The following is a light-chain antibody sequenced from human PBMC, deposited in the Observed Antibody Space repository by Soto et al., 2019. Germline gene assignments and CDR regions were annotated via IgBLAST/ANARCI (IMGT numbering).Light chain of an antibody. CDR2: GAS. J-gene: IGKJ1*01. Sequence: DTVLTQSPGTLSLSPGERATLSCRASQSVSSSYLAWYQQKPGQAPRLLIYGASSRATGIPDRFSGSGSGTDFTLTISRLEPEDFAVYYCQQYGSSTWTFVQGTKVEIK. V-gene: IGKV3-20*01. CDR3: QQYGSSTWT. CDR1: QSVSSSY.